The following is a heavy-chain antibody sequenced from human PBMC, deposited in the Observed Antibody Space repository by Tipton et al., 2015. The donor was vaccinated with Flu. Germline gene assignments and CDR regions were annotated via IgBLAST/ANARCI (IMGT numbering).Heavy chain of an antibody. CDR1: GGSISSYY. J-gene: IGHJ1*01. CDR2: IYYSGST. D-gene: IGHD6-13*01. CDR3: ARGSSWYLHFQH. Sequence: TLSLTCTVSGGSISSYYCSWIRQPPGEGLEWIGYIYYSGSTNYNPSLKSRVTISVDTSKNQFSLKLSSMTAADTAVYYCARGSSWYLHFQHWGQGTLVTVSS. V-gene: IGHV4-59*01.